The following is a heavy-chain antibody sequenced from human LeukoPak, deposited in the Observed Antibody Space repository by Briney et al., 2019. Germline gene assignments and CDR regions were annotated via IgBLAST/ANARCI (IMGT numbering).Heavy chain of an antibody. D-gene: IGHD6-19*01. CDR3: ARQWLVPDNWFDP. V-gene: IGHV5-51*01. CDR1: GYSFTSYW. CDR2: IYPGDSDT. Sequence: GESLKISCKGSGYSFTSYWIGWVRQMPGKGLEGMGIIYPGDSDTRYSPSFQGQVTISADKSISTAYLQWSSLKASDTAMYYCARQWLVPDNWFDPWGQGTLVTVSP. J-gene: IGHJ5*02.